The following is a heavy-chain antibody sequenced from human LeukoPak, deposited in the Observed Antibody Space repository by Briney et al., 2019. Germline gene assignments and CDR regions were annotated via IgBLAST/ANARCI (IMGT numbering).Heavy chain of an antibody. Sequence: GGSLRLSCAASGFIFSNYNMNWVRQAPGKGLEWISYISSGSSTIYYADSVRGRFTISRDNAKNSLYLQMNSLTDEDTAVYYWSRGPPGDYDTSGYYYAHFDCWGQGTLVTVSS. CDR3: SRGPPGDYDTSGYYYAHFDC. V-gene: IGHV3-48*02. J-gene: IGHJ4*02. CDR1: GFIFSNYN. D-gene: IGHD3-22*01. CDR2: ISSGSSTI.